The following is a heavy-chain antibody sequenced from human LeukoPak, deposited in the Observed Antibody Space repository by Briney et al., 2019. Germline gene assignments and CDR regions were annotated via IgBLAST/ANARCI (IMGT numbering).Heavy chain of an antibody. J-gene: IGHJ6*02. D-gene: IGHD3-10*01. CDR1: GDSISSYY. CDR3: ARVPPTAPSYYGMDV. Sequence: SETLSLTCSVSGDSISSYYWTWIRQPPGKRLEWIGYVYSTGSTNYNPSLKSRVTISVDTSRNQFPLNLNSVTAADTAVYYCARVPPTAPSYYGMDVWGHGTTVTVSS. V-gene: IGHV4-59*01. CDR2: VYSTGST.